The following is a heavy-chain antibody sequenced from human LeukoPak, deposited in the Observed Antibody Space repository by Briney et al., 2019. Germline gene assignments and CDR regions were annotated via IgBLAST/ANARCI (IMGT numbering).Heavy chain of an antibody. D-gene: IGHD6-19*01. CDR1: GFTFSSYG. CDR2: IRYDGSDK. V-gene: IGHV3-30*02. Sequence: HPGGSLRLSCAASGFTFSSYGMHWVRQAPGKGLEWVAFIRYDGSDKYYADSVKGRFTISRDNAKNSLYLQMNSLRAEDTAVYYCARDLYGPPSGWYTLDYWGQGTLVTVSS. CDR3: ARDLYGPPSGWYTLDY. J-gene: IGHJ4*02.